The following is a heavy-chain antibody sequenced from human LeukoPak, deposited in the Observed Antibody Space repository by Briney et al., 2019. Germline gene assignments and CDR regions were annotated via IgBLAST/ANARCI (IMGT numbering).Heavy chain of an antibody. V-gene: IGHV4-59*08. J-gene: IGHJ4*02. CDR1: GGSMSSYY. Sequence: PSETLSLTCTVSGGSMSSYYWTWIRQPPGKRLEWIAYVSYSGSSSSNPSLESRVTISVDMSKNQFSLRLSSVTASDTAVYYCARLQGRGDNYLDYWGQGTLVTVSS. CDR3: ARLQGRGDNYLDY. CDR2: VSYSGSS. D-gene: IGHD7-27*01.